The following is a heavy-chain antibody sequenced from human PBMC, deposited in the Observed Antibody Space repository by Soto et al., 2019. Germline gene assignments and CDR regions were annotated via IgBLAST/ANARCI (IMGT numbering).Heavy chain of an antibody. D-gene: IGHD4-17*01. J-gene: IGHJ4*02. CDR3: ARRGDYGTHLGVDY. V-gene: IGHV4-61*01. Sequence: KPSETLSLTCTVSGGSVSSGSYYWSWIRQPPGKGLEWIGYIYYSGSTNYNPSLKSRVTISVDTSKNQFSLKLSSVTAADTAVYYCARRGDYGTHLGVDYWGQGTLVTVSS. CDR2: IYYSGST. CDR1: GGSVSSGSYY.